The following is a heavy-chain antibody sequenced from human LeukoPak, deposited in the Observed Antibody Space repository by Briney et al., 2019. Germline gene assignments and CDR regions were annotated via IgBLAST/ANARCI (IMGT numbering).Heavy chain of an antibody. CDR2: IHYRRST. D-gene: IGHD6-13*01. V-gene: IGHV4-59*01. CDR1: GGSISSYY. CDR3: ARSPKESSSWYRNQYYFDY. Sequence: PSETLSLTCPVSGGSISSYYWSWIRQPPGKGLEWIGYIHYRRSTNYNPSLKSRVTISVDTSKNQFSLKLSSVTAADTAVYYCARSPKESSSWYRNQYYFDYWGQGTLVTVSS. J-gene: IGHJ4*02.